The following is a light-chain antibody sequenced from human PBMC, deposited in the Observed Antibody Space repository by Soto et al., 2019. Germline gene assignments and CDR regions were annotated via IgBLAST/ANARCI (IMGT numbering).Light chain of an antibody. CDR3: LQDHDDSWT. J-gene: IGKJ1*01. CDR2: AAS. Sequence: IRMTQSPASLSASVGDRVTVTCRASQNIDKYLHWYQQKPGKAPKLLIYAASTLQSGVPSRFRGSRSGTEFTLTVSSLQPEDFATYYCLQDHDDSWTFGQGTKVDI. CDR1: QNIDKY. V-gene: IGKV1-6*01.